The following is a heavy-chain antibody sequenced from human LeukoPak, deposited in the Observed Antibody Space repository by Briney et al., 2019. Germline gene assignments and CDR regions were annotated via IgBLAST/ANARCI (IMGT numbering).Heavy chain of an antibody. V-gene: IGHV5-51*01. Sequence: GESLKISCKGSGYSFTSYWIGWVRQIPGKGLASMGIIYPGDSDTRYSPSFQGQVTISADKSISTAYLQWSSLKASDTAMYYCAVRVDQLAPGDYWGQGTLVTVSS. D-gene: IGHD6-13*01. J-gene: IGHJ4*02. CDR3: AVRVDQLAPGDY. CDR2: IYPGDSDT. CDR1: GYSFTSYW.